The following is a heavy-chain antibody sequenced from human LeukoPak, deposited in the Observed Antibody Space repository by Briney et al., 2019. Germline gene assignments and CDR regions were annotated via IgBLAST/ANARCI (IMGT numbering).Heavy chain of an antibody. CDR3: ARHPTSLYVWGSYRSYYFDY. J-gene: IGHJ4*02. Sequence: PSETLSLTCAVSGGSISSSSYYWGWIRQPPGKGLEWIGSIYYSGSTYYNPSLKSRVTISVDTSKNQFSLKLSSVTAADTAVYYCARHPTSLYVWGSYRSYYFDYWGQGTLVTVSS. CDR2: IYYSGST. CDR1: GGSISSSSYY. D-gene: IGHD3-16*02. V-gene: IGHV4-39*01.